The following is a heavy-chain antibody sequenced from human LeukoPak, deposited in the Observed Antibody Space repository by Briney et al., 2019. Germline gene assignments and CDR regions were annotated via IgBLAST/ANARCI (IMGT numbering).Heavy chain of an antibody. V-gene: IGHV4-34*01. CDR1: GGSFSGYY. CDR2: INHSGST. Sequence: SETLSLTCAVYGGSFSGYYWSWIRQPPGKGLEWIGEINHSGSTNYNPSLKSRVTISVDTPKNQFSLKLSSVTAADTAVYYCARVIYGVSSSYYFDYWGQGTLVTVSS. CDR3: ARVIYGVSSSYYFDY. D-gene: IGHD4-17*01. J-gene: IGHJ4*02.